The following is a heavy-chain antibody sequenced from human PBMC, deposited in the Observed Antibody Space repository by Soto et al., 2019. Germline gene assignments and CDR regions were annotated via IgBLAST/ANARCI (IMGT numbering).Heavy chain of an antibody. CDR1: GGSISSGGYY. Sequence: SETLSLTCTVSGGSISSGGYYWAWIRQPPGKGLEWLGSMSYSGTTYYNTSLKSRATISVDTSTNQYSLKVTSVTAADTAVYYCVRQDYYECSGWGRGTLVTVSS. J-gene: IGHJ4*02. V-gene: IGHV4-39*01. CDR2: MSYSGTT. D-gene: IGHD3-22*01. CDR3: VRQDYYECSG.